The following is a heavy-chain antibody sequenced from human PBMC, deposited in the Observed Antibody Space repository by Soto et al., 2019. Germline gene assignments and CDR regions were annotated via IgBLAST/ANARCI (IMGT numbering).Heavy chain of an antibody. V-gene: IGHV4-59*01. CDR1: GGSISSYY. J-gene: IGHJ3*01. CDR2: MYYSGNT. CDR3: ATLDTPFAFDV. D-gene: IGHD5-18*01. Sequence: SETLSLTCTVSGGSISSYYWRWLRQLPGKGLEWIAYMYYSGNTNYNPSLKRRVTMAVDTSKRQFSLKLRSVTAADTAVYSCATLDTPFAFDVWGQGAIVPVSS.